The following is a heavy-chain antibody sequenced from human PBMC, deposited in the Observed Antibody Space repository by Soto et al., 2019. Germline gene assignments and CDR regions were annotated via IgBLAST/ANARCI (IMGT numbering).Heavy chain of an antibody. CDR2: IIPMFGTA. CDR3: ARYTGVTPRTSYFDY. V-gene: IGHV1-69*13. CDR1: GGTFSSYG. Sequence: SVKVSCKASGGTFSSYGLSWVRQAPGQGLEWVGGIIPMFGTANNAQKFQGRVTITADESTSTVYMELSSLRSEDTAVYFCARYTGVTPRTSYFDYWAQGPLGTVST. J-gene: IGHJ4*02. D-gene: IGHD3-3*01.